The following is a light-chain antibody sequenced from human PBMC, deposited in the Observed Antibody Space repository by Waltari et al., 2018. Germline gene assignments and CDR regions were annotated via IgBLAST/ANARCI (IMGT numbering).Light chain of an antibody. V-gene: IGLV2-8*01. J-gene: IGLJ2*01. CDR2: EFS. CDR3: SSYAGSNNLI. CDR1: SSDVGGYNY. Sequence: QSALTQPPSASGSPGQSVTISCTGTSSDVGGYNYVSWYQQHPGKASKLMIYEFSKRPSGVPDRFSGSKSGNTASLTVSGLQAEDEADYYCSSYAGSNNLIFGGGTKLTVL.